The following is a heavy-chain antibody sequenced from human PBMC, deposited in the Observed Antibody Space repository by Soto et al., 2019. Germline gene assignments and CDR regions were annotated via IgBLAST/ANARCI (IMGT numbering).Heavy chain of an antibody. CDR2: IYYSGST. CDR1: GGSISSGGYY. Sequence: PSETLSLTCTVSGGSISSGGYYWSWIRQHPGKGLEWIGYIYYSGSTYYNPSLKSRVTISVDTSKNQFSLKLSSVTAADTAVYYCARANSNVLRFLEWLSYFDYWGQGTLVTVSS. V-gene: IGHV4-31*03. J-gene: IGHJ4*02. CDR3: ARANSNVLRFLEWLSYFDY. D-gene: IGHD3-3*01.